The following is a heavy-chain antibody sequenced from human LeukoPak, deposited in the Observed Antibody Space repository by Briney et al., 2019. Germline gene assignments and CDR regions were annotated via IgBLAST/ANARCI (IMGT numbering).Heavy chain of an antibody. D-gene: IGHD6-25*01. CDR1: GFTFSSYS. J-gene: IGHJ3*02. CDR2: ISSSSSTI. CDR3: AARPAKGAFDI. Sequence: PGGSLRLSCAASGFTFSSYSMNWVRQAPGKGLEWVSYISSSSSTIYYADSVKGRFTISRDNAKNSLYLQMNSLRAEDTAVHYCAARPAKGAFDIWGQGTMVAVSS. V-gene: IGHV3-48*04.